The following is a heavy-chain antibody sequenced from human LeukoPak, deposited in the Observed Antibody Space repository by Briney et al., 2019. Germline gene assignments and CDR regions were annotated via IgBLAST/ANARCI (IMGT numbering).Heavy chain of an antibody. CDR1: GFTFSDYW. Sequence: GGSLRLSCAASGFTFSDYWMSWMRQAPGKGLEWVANIKYDGDQEYYVDSVKGRFTISRDNAKSSLYLQLNSLRVEDTAVYYCKSGGAAPGSFDNWGQGTLVTVSP. D-gene: IGHD6-13*01. J-gene: IGHJ5*02. CDR3: KSGGAAPGSFDN. V-gene: IGHV3-7*01. CDR2: IKYDGDQE.